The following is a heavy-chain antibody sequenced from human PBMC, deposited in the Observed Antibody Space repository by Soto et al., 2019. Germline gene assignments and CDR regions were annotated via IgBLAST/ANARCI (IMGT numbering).Heavy chain of an antibody. J-gene: IGHJ1*01. V-gene: IGHV4-34*01. CDR1: GGSFSGYY. Sequence: QVQLQQWGAGLLKPSETLSLTCAVYGGSFSGYYWSWIRQPPGKGLEWIGEINHSGSTNYNPSLKSRVTISVDTSKNQFSLKLSSVTAADTAVYYCARVAEAGGYFQHWGQGTLVTVSS. CDR2: INHSGST. D-gene: IGHD6-13*01. CDR3: ARVAEAGGYFQH.